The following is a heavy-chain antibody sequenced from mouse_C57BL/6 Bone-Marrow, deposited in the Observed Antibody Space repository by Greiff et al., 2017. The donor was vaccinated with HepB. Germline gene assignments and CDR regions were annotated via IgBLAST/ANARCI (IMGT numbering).Heavy chain of an antibody. Sequence: VKLMESGPGLVQPSQSLSITCTVSGFSLTSYGVHWVRQSPGKGLEWLGGKWRGGSTDNNAAFMSILSITKDNSKCQVFFKMNSLQADDTAIYYGAKRGGSNYGWYFDVWGTGTTVTVAS. CDR3: AKRGGSNYGWYFDV. D-gene: IGHD2-5*01. V-gene: IGHV2-5*01. CDR1: GFSLTSYG. CDR2: KWRGGST. J-gene: IGHJ1*03.